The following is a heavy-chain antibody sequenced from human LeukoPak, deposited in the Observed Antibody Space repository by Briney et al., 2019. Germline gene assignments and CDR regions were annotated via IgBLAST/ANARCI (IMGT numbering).Heavy chain of an antibody. D-gene: IGHD6-13*01. Sequence: PSETLSLTCTVSGGSISSSSYYWGWIRQPPGKGLEWIGSIYYSGSTYYNPSLKSRVTISVDTSKNQFSLKLSSVTAADTAVYYCARGHSSSWYGGVDPWGQGTLVTVSS. CDR2: IYYSGST. CDR3: ARGHSSSWYGGVDP. V-gene: IGHV4-39*07. J-gene: IGHJ5*02. CDR1: GGSISSSSYY.